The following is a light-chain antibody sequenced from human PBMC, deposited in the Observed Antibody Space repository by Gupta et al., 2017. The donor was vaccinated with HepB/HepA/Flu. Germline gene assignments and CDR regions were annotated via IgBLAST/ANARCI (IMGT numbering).Light chain of an antibody. Sequence: QSALTQPPSASGSPGQSVTISCTGTSSDVGGYNYVSWYQQHPGKAPNLMIYEVSKRPSGLPDLLSGSKAGYTAALTVSGLQAEDEADYYCSSYAGSNNFVVFGGGTKLTVL. CDR3: SSYAGSNNFVV. CDR2: EVS. V-gene: IGLV2-8*01. CDR1: SSDVGGYNY. J-gene: IGLJ2*01.